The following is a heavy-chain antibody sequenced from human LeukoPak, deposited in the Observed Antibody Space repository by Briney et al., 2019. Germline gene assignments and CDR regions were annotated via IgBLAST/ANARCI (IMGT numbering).Heavy chain of an antibody. Sequence: GGSLRLSCAASGFTFSSYGMHWVRQAPGKGLEWVAVISYDGSNKYYADSVKGRFTISRDNSKNTLYLQMNSLRAEDTAVYYCAKGVAPWDYYYYGMDVWGQGTTVTVSS. CDR2: ISYDGSNK. D-gene: IGHD1-26*01. CDR3: AKGVAPWDYYYYGMDV. V-gene: IGHV3-30*18. CDR1: GFTFSSYG. J-gene: IGHJ6*02.